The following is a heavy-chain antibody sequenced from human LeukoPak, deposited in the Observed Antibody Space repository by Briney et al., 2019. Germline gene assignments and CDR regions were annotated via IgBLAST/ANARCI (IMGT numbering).Heavy chain of an antibody. J-gene: IGHJ4*02. Sequence: GGSLRLSCAASGFTFSSYAMSWVRQAPGKGLEWVSAISGSGGSTYYADSVKGRFTISRDNAKNSLYLQMNSLRAEDTALYYCAKDIVATTTAGYFDYWGQGTLVTVSS. CDR2: ISGSGGST. V-gene: IGHV3-23*01. CDR3: AKDIVATTTAGYFDY. CDR1: GFTFSSYA. D-gene: IGHD5-12*01.